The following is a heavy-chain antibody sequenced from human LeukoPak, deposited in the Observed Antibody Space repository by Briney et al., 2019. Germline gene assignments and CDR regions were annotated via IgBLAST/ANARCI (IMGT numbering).Heavy chain of an antibody. J-gene: IGHJ5*02. V-gene: IGHV1-69*06. CDR3: TRAGIPGYCGAATCSNWLDP. CDR1: VGTFSSYS. Sequence: SVKVSCQDSVGTFSSYSINWVRQAPRQGLESMGGIIPLFNTPNYAQKFQGRVSITADTSTNTTYMELSSLPSEDTAVYYCTRAGIPGYCGAATCSNWLDPWGQGTLVTVSS. CDR2: IIPLFNTP. D-gene: IGHD2-15*01.